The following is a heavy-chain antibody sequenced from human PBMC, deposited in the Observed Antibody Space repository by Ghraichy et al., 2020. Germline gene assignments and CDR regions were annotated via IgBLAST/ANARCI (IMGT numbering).Heavy chain of an antibody. Sequence: AASGITFSSYSMNWVRQAPGKGLEWVSYISSSSSTIYYADSVKGRFTIFRDHAKNSLYLQMNSLRDEDTAVYYCARDRYCISTSCSYGMDVWGQGTTDTDYS. V-gene: IGHV3-48*02. D-gene: IGHD2-2*01. CDR3: ARDRYCISTSCSYGMDV. CDR2: ISSSSSTI. CDR1: GITFSSYS. J-gene: IGHJ6*02.